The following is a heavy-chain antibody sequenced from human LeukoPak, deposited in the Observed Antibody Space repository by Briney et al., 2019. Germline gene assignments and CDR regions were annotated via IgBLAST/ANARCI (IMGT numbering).Heavy chain of an antibody. V-gene: IGHV3-30*18. CDR2: IIYDGSNK. D-gene: IGHD6-13*01. CDR3: AKDPSYTAAGIDY. Sequence: GGSLRLACAASGFTFSIYGMHWVRQAPGKGLEWVAAIIYDGSNKYYADSVKGRFTISRDNSKNTLDLQMSSLRAEDTAVYYCAKDPSYTAAGIDYWGQGTLVTVSS. CDR1: GFTFSIYG. J-gene: IGHJ4*02.